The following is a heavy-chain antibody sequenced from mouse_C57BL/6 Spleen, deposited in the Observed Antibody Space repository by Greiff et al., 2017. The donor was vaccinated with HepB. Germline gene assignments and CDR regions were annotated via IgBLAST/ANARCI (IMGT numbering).Heavy chain of an antibody. CDR1: GYTFTSYW. CDR3: ARERKEEFAY. J-gene: IGHJ3*01. Sequence: QVQLQQPGAELVRPGSSVKLSCKASGYTFTSYWMDWVKQRPGQGLEWIGNIYPSDSETHYNQKFKDKATLTVDKSSSTAYMQLSSLTSEDSAVYYCARERKEEFAYWGQGTLVTVSA. V-gene: IGHV1-61*01. CDR2: IYPSDSET.